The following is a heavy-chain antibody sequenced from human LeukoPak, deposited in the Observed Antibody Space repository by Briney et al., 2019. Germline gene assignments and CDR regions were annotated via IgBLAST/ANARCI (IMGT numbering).Heavy chain of an antibody. CDR2: ISYDGSNK. J-gene: IGHJ4*02. Sequence: GGSLRLSCAASGFTFSSNAMHWVRQAPGKGPEWVAVISYDGSNKYYADSVKGRFTISRDNSKNMLYLQMNSLRAEDTAVYYCARAAPGYFDYWGQGTLVTVSS. CDR1: GFTFSSNA. V-gene: IGHV3-30*04. CDR3: ARAAPGYFDY.